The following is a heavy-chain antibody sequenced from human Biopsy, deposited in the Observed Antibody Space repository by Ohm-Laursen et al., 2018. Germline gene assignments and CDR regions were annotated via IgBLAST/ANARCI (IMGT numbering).Heavy chain of an antibody. Sequence: ASVKVSCKASGYTFTDYFLHWVRQAPGRGPEWMGWISPSSGGTNYAQKFQGRVTMIRDTSATTGYMELSSLRSDDTAVYYCARDIMSPIGGLVARSDVFDVWGQGTMVTVSS. D-gene: IGHD3-16*02. J-gene: IGHJ3*01. CDR3: ARDIMSPIGGLVARSDVFDV. CDR1: GYTFTDYF. CDR2: ISPSSGGT. V-gene: IGHV1-2*02.